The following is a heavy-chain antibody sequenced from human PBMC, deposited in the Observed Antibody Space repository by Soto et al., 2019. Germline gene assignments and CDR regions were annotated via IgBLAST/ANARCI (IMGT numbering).Heavy chain of an antibody. Sequence: QLHLVQSGAVVKKPGASVTVSCSASGYPVTAYYMHWVRQAPGRGLEWMGGINPATGAAKYTQTFQGRGTMTRDTSSGKVFMELRGLTSEETAVFYWARGGGVGVAGSAAFDMWGQGTLVTVSS. V-gene: IGHV1-2*02. J-gene: IGHJ3*02. CDR1: GYPVTAYY. CDR3: ARGGGVGVAGSAAFDM. D-gene: IGHD3-3*01. CDR2: INPATGAA.